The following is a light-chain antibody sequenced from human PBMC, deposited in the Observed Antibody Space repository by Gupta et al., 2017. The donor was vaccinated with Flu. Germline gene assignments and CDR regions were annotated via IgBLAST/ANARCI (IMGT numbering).Light chain of an antibody. Sequence: QSALTQPASVSGSPGQSITISCTGTSSDVGSYSFVSWYQQYPGKAPKLMIYEVSNRPSGVSNRFSGSKSGNTASLAISGLQAEDEADYYCSSYASSSTPVILGGGTKLTVL. J-gene: IGLJ2*01. CDR1: SSDVGSYSF. CDR2: EVS. CDR3: SSYASSSTPVI. V-gene: IGLV2-14*01.